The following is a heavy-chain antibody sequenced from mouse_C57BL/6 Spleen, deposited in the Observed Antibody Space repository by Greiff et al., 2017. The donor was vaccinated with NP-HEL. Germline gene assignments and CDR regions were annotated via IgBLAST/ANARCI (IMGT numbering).Heavy chain of an antibody. CDR1: GFTFSSYT. CDR3: ARRELGLDY. V-gene: IGHV5-9*01. Sequence: EVKVVESGGGLVKPGGSLKLSCAASGFTFSSYTMSWVRQTPEKRLEWVATISGGGGNTYYPDSVKGRFTISRDNAKNTLYLQMSSLRSEDTALYYCARRELGLDYWGQGTTLTVSS. CDR2: ISGGGGNT. J-gene: IGHJ2*01. D-gene: IGHD4-1*01.